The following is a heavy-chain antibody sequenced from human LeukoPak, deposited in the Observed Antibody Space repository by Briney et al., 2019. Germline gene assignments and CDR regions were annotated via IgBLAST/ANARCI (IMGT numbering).Heavy chain of an antibody. CDR3: ARLLRVGYCSTTTCNWFDP. Sequence: PSETLSLTCTVSGGSISSDNYSWSWIRQPAGKGLEWIGSIYYSGSTYYSPSLKSRVTISVDTSKNQFSLKLSSVTAADTAVYYCARLLRVGYCSTTTCNWFDPWGQGTLVTVSS. J-gene: IGHJ5*02. CDR1: GGSISSDNYS. V-gene: IGHV4-39*07. D-gene: IGHD2-2*03. CDR2: IYYSGST.